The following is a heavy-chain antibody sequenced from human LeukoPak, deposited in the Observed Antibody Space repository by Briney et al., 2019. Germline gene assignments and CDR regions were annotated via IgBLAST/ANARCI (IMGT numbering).Heavy chain of an antibody. J-gene: IGHJ6*03. CDR3: ARGPRYDSSGYLHYYYYMDV. CDR2: IYYSGST. D-gene: IGHD3-22*01. CDR1: TRSISSYY. Sequence: SETLSLTCTVDTRSISSYYWSWIRQPPGKGLEWIGYIYYSGSTDYNPCLKRRSTISVDTSKNQFSLKLSSVTAADKAVYYCARGPRYDSSGYLHYYYYMDVWGKGTTVTVSS. V-gene: IGHV4-59*01.